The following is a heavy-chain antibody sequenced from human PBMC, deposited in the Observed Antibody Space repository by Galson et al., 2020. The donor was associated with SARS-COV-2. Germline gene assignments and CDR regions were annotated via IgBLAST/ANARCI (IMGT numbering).Heavy chain of an antibody. D-gene: IGHD6-19*01. V-gene: IGHV1-69*06. J-gene: IGHJ6*02. CDR3: ARAKAVAGDYYYYGMDV. Sequence: SVKVSCKASGGTFSSYAISWVRQAPGQGLEWMGGIIPIFGTANYAQKFQGRVTITADKSTSTAYMELSSLRSEDTAVYYCARAKAVAGDYYYYGMDVWGQGTTVTVSS. CDR1: GGTFSSYA. CDR2: IIPIFGTA.